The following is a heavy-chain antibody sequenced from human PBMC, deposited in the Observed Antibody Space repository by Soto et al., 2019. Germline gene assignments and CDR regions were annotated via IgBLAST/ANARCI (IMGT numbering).Heavy chain of an antibody. Sequence: LSLTCAVYGGSFSGYYWSWIRQPPGKGLEWIGEINHSGSTNYNPSLKSRVTISVDTSKNQFSLKLSSVTAADTAVYYCARGPGGVEMARWGQGTLVTVSS. J-gene: IGHJ4*02. V-gene: IGHV4-34*01. CDR1: GGSFSGYY. D-gene: IGHD3-10*01. CDR3: ARGPGGVEMAR. CDR2: INHSGST.